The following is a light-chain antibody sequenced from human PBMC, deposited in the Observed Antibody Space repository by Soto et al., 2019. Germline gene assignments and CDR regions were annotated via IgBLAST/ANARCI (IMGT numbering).Light chain of an antibody. V-gene: IGLV2-18*02. CDR2: EVN. CDR3: NSLTTSSTYV. CDR1: SSDIGSYNR. Sequence: QSVLTQPASVSGSPGQSITISCTGTSSDIGSYNRVSWYQQPPGTAPKLIIYEVNNRPSGVPDRFSGSKSGNTASLTISGLQAEDEADYYCNSLTTSSTYVFGTGTKRTVL. J-gene: IGLJ1*01.